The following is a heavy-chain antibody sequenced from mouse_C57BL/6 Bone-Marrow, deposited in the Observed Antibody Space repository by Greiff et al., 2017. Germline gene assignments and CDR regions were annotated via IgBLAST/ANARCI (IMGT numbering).Heavy chain of an antibody. D-gene: IGHD1-1*01. CDR3: ARDGVEGY. J-gene: IGHJ2*01. V-gene: IGHV5-4*01. CDR1: GFTFSSYA. Sequence: EVQLVESGGGLVKPGGSLKLSCAASGFTFSSYAMSWVRQTPEKRLEWVATISDGGSYTYYPDNVKGRFTISRDNAKNNLYLQMSHLKSEDTAMYYCARDGVEGYWGQGTTLTVSS. CDR2: ISDGGSYT.